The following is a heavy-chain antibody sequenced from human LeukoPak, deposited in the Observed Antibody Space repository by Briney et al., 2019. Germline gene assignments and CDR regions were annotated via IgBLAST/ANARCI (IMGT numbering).Heavy chain of an antibody. CDR2: ISWNSGSI. V-gene: IGHV3-9*03. J-gene: IGHJ4*02. Sequence: PGGSLRLSCAASGFTFDDYAMHWVRQAPGKGLEWVSGISWNSGSIGYADSVKGRFTISRDNAKNSLYLQMNSLRAEDMALYYCAKDIGEDIVVVPAAFDYWGQGTLVTVSS. CDR1: GFTFDDYA. CDR3: AKDIGEDIVVVPAAFDY. D-gene: IGHD2-2*01.